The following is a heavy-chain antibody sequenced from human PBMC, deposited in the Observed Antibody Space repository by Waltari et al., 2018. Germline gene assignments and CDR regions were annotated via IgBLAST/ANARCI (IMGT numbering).Heavy chain of an antibody. J-gene: IGHJ4*02. V-gene: IGHV4-59*08. CDR1: VDFLRDAH. D-gene: IGHD3-22*01. CDR2: LRNTGST. CDR3: ARLPTKYYDSLGWGFFDQ. Sequence: HVQLQESGPGLVKPSETLSLTCTVSVDFLRDAHCPCISQAPGKGLEWIAYLRNTGSTKRNPSLESRVTISADTSKKQFTLRLTSVTAADTAVYYCARLPTKYYDSLGWGFFDQWGQGILVTVSS.